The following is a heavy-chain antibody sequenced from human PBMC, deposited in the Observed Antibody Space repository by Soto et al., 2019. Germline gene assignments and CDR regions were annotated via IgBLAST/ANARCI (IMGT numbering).Heavy chain of an antibody. Sequence: SETLSLTCTVSGAAINSYYWTWIRQAPGMGLEWIGYIYYTGSTNYNPSLESRVTVSVDRSRNQFSLELRSVTAADTAVYYCAKNWNWGSLVHWGQGTLVTVSS. D-gene: IGHD7-27*01. CDR2: IYYTGST. CDR3: AKNWNWGSLVH. CDR1: GAAINSYY. V-gene: IGHV4-59*01. J-gene: IGHJ4*02.